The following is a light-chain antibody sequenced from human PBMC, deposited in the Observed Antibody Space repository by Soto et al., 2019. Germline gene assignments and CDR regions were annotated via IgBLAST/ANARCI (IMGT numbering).Light chain of an antibody. CDR1: QSITTN. J-gene: IGKJ1*01. CDR3: QQYNDWPQKRT. V-gene: IGKV3-15*01. CDR2: GAS. Sequence: EVVMTQSPVTLSVSRGERATLSCRASQSITTNLAWYQQKPGQAPRLLIYGASTRATGVPARFSGSGSGTPVTLTISSLQSENFALYYCQQYNDWPQKRTFGQGTRVYVK.